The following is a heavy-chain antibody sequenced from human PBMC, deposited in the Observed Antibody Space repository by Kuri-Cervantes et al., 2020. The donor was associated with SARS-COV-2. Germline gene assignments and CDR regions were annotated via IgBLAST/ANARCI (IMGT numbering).Heavy chain of an antibody. J-gene: IGHJ3*02. CDR2: ISSYNQYI. CDR1: GFSISIFA. D-gene: IGHD5-18*01. Sequence: GGSLRLSSAASGFSISIFAMNWVRQAPGKGREWVSSISSYNQYIFYGDSMKGRCTISRNNARNSLCLQINSLRAEATAMYYCVKDRAVDTGRVFDTFDKWGQGTTVTVSS. CDR3: VKDRAVDTGRVFDTFDK. V-gene: IGHV3-21*06.